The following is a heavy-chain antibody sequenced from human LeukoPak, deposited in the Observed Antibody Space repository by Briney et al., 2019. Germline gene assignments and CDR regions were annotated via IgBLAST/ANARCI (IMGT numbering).Heavy chain of an antibody. CDR1: GGSFSGYY. Sequence: SETLSLTCAVYGGSFSGYYWSWIRQPPGKGLEWIGEINHSGSTNYNPSLKSRVTISVDTSKNQFSLKLSSVTAADTAVYYCARDWPYYDFWSGYHQTNWFDPWGQGTLVTVSS. CDR2: INHSGST. V-gene: IGHV4-34*01. CDR3: ARDWPYYDFWSGYHQTNWFDP. D-gene: IGHD3-3*01. J-gene: IGHJ5*02.